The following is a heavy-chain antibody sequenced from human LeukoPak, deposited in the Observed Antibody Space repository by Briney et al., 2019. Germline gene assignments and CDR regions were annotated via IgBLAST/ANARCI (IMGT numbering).Heavy chain of an antibody. D-gene: IGHD5-18*01. CDR3: ARGIRGVDTAMNDAFDI. CDR1: GGSFSGYY. V-gene: IGHV4-34*01. J-gene: IGHJ3*02. Sequence: PSETLSLTCAVYGGSFSGYYWSWIRQPPGKGLEWIGEINHSGSTNYNPSLKSRVTISVDTSKNQFSLKLSSVTAADTAVYYCARGIRGVDTAMNDAFDIWGQGTMVTVSS. CDR2: INHSGST.